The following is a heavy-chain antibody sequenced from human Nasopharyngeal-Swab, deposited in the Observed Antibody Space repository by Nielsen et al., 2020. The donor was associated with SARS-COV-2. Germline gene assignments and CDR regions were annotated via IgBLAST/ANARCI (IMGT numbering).Heavy chain of an antibody. J-gene: IGHJ3*01. D-gene: IGHD2-21*02. Sequence: GESLKISCLASGFTFSAYDMVWVRQAPGKGLEWVSHISGGGDSIYYANSVRGRFTISRDNAESSLFLQIKSLSAEDTAVYYCARDEGDPSAFDVWGQGTMVTVSS. V-gene: IGHV3-48*03. CDR2: ISGGGDSI. CDR3: ARDEGDPSAFDV. CDR1: GFTFSAYD.